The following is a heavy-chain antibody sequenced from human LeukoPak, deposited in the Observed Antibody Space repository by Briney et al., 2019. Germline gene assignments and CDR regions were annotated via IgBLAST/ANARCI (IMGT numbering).Heavy chain of an antibody. CDR2: ISSSSSYI. CDR1: GFTFSSYS. J-gene: IGHJ5*02. Sequence: PGGSLRLSCAASGFTFSSYSMNWVRQAPGKGLEWVSSISSSSSYIYYADSVKGRFTISRDNAKNSLHLQMNSLRAEDTAVYYCASLVTTRGDNWFDPWGQGTLVTVSS. D-gene: IGHD4-17*01. CDR3: ASLVTTRGDNWFDP. V-gene: IGHV3-21*01.